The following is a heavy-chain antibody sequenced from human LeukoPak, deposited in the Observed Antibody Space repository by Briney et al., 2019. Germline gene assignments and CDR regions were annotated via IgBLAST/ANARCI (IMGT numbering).Heavy chain of an antibody. J-gene: IGHJ2*01. CDR1: GGSISSYY. CDR2: IYYSGST. CDR3: ARGFAPGWYFDL. Sequence: SETLSLTCTVSGGSISSYYWSWIRQPPGKGLEWIGYIYYSGSTNYNPSLKSRVTISVDTSKNQFSLKLSSVTAADTAVYYCARGFAPGWYFDLWGRGTLVTVSS. V-gene: IGHV4-59*01.